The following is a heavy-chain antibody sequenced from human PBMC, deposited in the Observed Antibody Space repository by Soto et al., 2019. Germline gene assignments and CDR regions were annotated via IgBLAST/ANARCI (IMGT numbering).Heavy chain of an antibody. CDR1: GFTFDDYA. Sequence: GGSLRLSCAASGFTFDDYAMHWVRQAPGKGLEWVSGISWNSGSIGYADSVKGRFTISRDNAKNSLYLQMNSLRAEDTALYYCAKDRWELLLSYFDYWGQGTLVTVSS. CDR3: AKDRWELLLSYFDY. CDR2: ISWNSGSI. J-gene: IGHJ4*02. V-gene: IGHV3-9*01. D-gene: IGHD1-26*01.